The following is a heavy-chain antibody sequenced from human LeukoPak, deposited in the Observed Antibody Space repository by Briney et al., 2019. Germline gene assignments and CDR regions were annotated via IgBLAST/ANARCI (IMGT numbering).Heavy chain of an antibody. J-gene: IGHJ4*02. Sequence: PGGSLRLSCAASGFTFSSYAMHWIRQAPGKGLECVAVISNDGSNKSHADSVKGRFTISRDSSKNTLYLQMNSLRTEDTAVYYCAREWHTGLIAYWGQGTLVTVSS. D-gene: IGHD3-16*02. CDR1: GFTFSSYA. V-gene: IGHV3-30*04. CDR2: ISNDGSNK. CDR3: AREWHTGLIAY.